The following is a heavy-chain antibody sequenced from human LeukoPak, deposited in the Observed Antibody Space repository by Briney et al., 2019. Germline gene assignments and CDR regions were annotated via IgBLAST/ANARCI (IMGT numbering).Heavy chain of an antibody. CDR2: IYYSGST. D-gene: IGHD6-6*01. Sequence: SETLSLTCTVSGGSISSYYWSWIRQPPGKGLEWIGYIYYSGSTNYNPSLKSRVTISVDTSKNQFSLKLSSVTAADTAVYYCARCREEYSSSLDYYYYYMDVWGKGTTVTVSS. V-gene: IGHV4-59*01. CDR3: ARCREEYSSSLDYYYYYMDV. CDR1: GGSISSYY. J-gene: IGHJ6*03.